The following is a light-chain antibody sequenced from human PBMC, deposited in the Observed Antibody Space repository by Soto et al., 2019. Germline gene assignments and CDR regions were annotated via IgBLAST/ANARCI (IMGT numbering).Light chain of an antibody. V-gene: IGLV2-14*01. CDR2: DVT. J-gene: IGLJ1*01. Sequence: QSALTQPASVSGSPGQSITISCTGTSSDLGDYNYVSWYQLHPGEAPKLMIYDVTNRPSGVSNRVSGSKSGNTASLTISGLQAEDETYYYCSSYTSTNTLVFGTGTKVTVL. CDR3: SSYTSTNTLV. CDR1: SSDLGDYNY.